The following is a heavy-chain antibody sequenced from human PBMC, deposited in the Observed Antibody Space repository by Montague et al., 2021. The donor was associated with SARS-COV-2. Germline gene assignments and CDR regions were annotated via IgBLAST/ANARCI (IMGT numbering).Heavy chain of an antibody. CDR2: ISSESAYI. J-gene: IGHJ6*02. D-gene: IGHD2-15*01. CDR1: GFTFSSIS. Sequence: SLRLSCAASGFTFSSISMNWVRQAPGKRLDWVSSISSESAYIVYADSVMGRFTISRDNAQNLLYLKMNSLRAEDTAVYYCSRFETSKFYSSGMDVWGQGTTVTVSS. CDR3: SRFETSKFYSSGMDV. V-gene: IGHV3-21*01.